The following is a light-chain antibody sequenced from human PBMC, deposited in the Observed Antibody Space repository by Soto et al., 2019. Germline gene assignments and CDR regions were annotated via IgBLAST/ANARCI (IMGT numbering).Light chain of an antibody. Sequence: DIQITQSPSPLSASVGDRVLLLCRASQSPSTWLAWYQQKPGKAPKLLVFKVSSLESGVPPRFSGSGSGTEFTLTISSLQPDDFATYYCQQYKSYPWTFGQGTKVDIK. CDR2: KVS. J-gene: IGKJ1*01. CDR3: QQYKSYPWT. V-gene: IGKV1-5*03. CDR1: QSPSTW.